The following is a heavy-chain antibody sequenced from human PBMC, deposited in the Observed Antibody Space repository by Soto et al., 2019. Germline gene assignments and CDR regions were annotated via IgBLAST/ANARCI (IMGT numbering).Heavy chain of an antibody. CDR2: ISWNSGSI. D-gene: IGHD6-6*01. Sequence: EVQLVESGGGLVQPGRSLRLSCAASGFTFDDYAMHWVRQVPGKGLEWVSGISWNSGSIGYADSVKGRFTISRDNAKNSLYLQMNSLRAEDTALYYCAKDTGRSWYSSSSFWYYYYGMDVWGQGTTVTVSS. CDR3: AKDTGRSWYSSSSFWYYYYGMDV. V-gene: IGHV3-9*01. J-gene: IGHJ6*02. CDR1: GFTFDDYA.